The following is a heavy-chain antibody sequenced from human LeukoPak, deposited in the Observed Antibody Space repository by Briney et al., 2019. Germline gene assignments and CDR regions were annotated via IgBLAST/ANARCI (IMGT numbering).Heavy chain of an antibody. CDR3: ARRDHYFDY. CDR1: GLTFSASN. D-gene: IGHD2-21*02. V-gene: IGHV3-11*04. CDR2: ISSSGSTI. J-gene: IGHJ4*02. Sequence: PGGSLRFSGEASGLTFSASNMGWFGQAPGKGLEWVSYISSSGSTIDYADSVKGRFTISRDNAKNSLYLQMNSLRAEDTAVYYCARRDHYFDYWGQGTLVTVSS.